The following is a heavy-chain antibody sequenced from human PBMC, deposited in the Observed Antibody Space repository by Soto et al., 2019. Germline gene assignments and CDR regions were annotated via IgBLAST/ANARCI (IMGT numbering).Heavy chain of an antibody. CDR1: GFSFTNAW. J-gene: IGHJ4*02. CDR2: IKSKKDGGTT. D-gene: IGHD6-13*01. V-gene: IGHV3-15*07. CDR3: VTENPTIAPAGWGL. Sequence: EVQLVQSGGGLVEPGGSLRLSCAASGFSFTNAWMNWVRQAPGKGLEWVGRIKSKKDGGTTDYAAPVKGRFTISRDDSKNMLYLQVNSLKTEDTAVYYCVTENPTIAPAGWGLWGQGSLVTVSS.